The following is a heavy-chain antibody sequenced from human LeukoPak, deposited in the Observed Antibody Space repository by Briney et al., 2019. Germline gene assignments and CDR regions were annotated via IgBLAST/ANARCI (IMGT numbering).Heavy chain of an antibody. CDR2: IYYSGST. J-gene: IGHJ4*02. Sequence: SSETLSLTCTVSGGSISSSSYYWGWIRQPPGKGLEWIGSIYYSGSTYYNPSLKSRVTISVDTSKNQFSLKLSSVTAADTAVYHCARLSSVRYFDWLLFNYFDYWGQGTLVTVSS. CDR3: ARLSSVRYFDWLLFNYFDY. D-gene: IGHD3-9*01. CDR1: GGSISSSSYY. V-gene: IGHV4-39*01.